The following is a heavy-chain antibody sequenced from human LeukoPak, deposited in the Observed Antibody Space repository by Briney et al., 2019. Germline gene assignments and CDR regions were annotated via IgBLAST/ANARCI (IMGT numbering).Heavy chain of an antibody. CDR1: GGSISTYY. CDR3: ARSSGYYYVDFDS. V-gene: IGHV4-59*08. J-gene: IGHJ4*02. CDR2: IYYTGST. Sequence: SETLSLTCTASGGSISTYYWSWIRQPPGKGLEWIGYIYYTGSTNYNPSLKSRVTISVATSKNQFSLKLDSVTAADTAVYYCARSSGYYYVDFDSWGQGTLVTVSS. D-gene: IGHD3-22*01.